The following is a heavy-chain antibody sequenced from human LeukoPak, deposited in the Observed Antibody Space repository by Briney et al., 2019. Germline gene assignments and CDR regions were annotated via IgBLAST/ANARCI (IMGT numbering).Heavy chain of an antibody. V-gene: IGHV1-2*02. CDR1: GYTFTSYG. CDR2: INPNSGGT. Sequence: ASVKVSCKASGYTFTSYGISWVRQAPGQGLEWMGWINPNSGGTNYAQKFQGRVTMTRDTSISTAYMELSRLRSDDTAVYYCARGGYDILTGYSNIDPWGQGTLVTVSS. CDR3: ARGGYDILTGYSNIDP. J-gene: IGHJ5*02. D-gene: IGHD3-9*01.